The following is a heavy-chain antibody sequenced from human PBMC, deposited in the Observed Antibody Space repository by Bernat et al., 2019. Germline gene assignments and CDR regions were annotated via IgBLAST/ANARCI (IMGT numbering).Heavy chain of an antibody. D-gene: IGHD6-13*01. V-gene: IGHV1-18*01. CDR2: ISCYNGKT. J-gene: IGHJ6*02. Sequence: QVQLVQSGAEVKKPGASVKVSCKASGYTFTSNGISWVRQAPGHGLEWMGWISCYNGKTNYAQKLQGKATMTTDTTRSTAYRGLRSLMSEDPAVDYCARDGTAGAAGTFDYSGMDVWGQGTTVTVSS. CDR1: GYTFTSNG. CDR3: ARDGTAGAAGTFDYSGMDV.